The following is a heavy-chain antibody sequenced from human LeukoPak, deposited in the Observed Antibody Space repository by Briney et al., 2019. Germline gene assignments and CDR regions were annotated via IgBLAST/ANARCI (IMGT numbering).Heavy chain of an antibody. Sequence: ASVKVSCKASGYTFTGYYMHWVRQAPGQGLEWMGWINPNSGDTNYAQKFQGRVTMTRDTSISTAYMELSRLRSDDTAVYYCARWLNYYDSSGYRYYFDYWGQGTLVTVSS. CDR1: GYTFTGYY. J-gene: IGHJ4*02. CDR2: INPNSGDT. CDR3: ARWLNYYDSSGYRYYFDY. V-gene: IGHV1-2*02. D-gene: IGHD3-22*01.